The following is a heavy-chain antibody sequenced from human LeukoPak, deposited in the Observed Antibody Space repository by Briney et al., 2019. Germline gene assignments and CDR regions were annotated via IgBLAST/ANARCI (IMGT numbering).Heavy chain of an antibody. CDR2: ISSGSSTI. CDR1: GSTFSTYS. CDR3: ARVTVGATADYFDY. D-gene: IGHD1-26*01. V-gene: IGHV3-48*01. J-gene: IGHJ4*02. Sequence: PGGSLRLSCAASGSTFSTYSMNWVRQAPGKGLEWLSYISSGSSTIYYADSVKGRFTIPRDNARNSLYLQMNGLRAEDTAVYYCARVTVGATADYFDYWGQGTLVTVSS.